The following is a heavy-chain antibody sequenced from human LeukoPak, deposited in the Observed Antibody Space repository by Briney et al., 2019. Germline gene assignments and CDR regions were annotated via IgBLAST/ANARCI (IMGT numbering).Heavy chain of an antibody. Sequence: PGGSLRLSCAASGFTLSSYWMHWVRQAPGKGLVWVSRINSDGSSTSYADSVKGRFTISRDNAKNTLYLQMNSLRAEDTAVYYCARDGYSSSWVNWFDPWGQGTLVTVSS. V-gene: IGHV3-74*01. CDR3: ARDGYSSSWVNWFDP. D-gene: IGHD6-13*01. CDR1: GFTLSSYW. CDR2: INSDGSST. J-gene: IGHJ5*02.